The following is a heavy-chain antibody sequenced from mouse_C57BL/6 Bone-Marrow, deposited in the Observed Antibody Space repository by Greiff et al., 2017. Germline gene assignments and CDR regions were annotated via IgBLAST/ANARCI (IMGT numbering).Heavy chain of an antibody. CDR2: INPGSGGT. CDR1: GYAFTNYL. J-gene: IGHJ2*01. Sequence: QVQLQQSGAELVRPGTSVKVSCKASGYAFTNYLIEWVKQRPGQGLEWIGVINPGSGGTNYNEKFKGKATLTADKSSRTAYMQLSSLTCEDSAVYFCARSVDGYYYCDYWGQGTTLTVSS. V-gene: IGHV1-54*01. D-gene: IGHD2-3*01. CDR3: ARSVDGYYYCDY.